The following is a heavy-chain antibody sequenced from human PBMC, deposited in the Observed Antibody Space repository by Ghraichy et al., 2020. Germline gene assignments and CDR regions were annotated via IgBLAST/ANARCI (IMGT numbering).Heavy chain of an antibody. CDR1: GYTFTGYY. V-gene: IGHV1-2*06. D-gene: IGHD2-2*01. CDR3: ARVPLVVPAAMAYDY. J-gene: IGHJ4*02. CDR2: INPNSGGT. Sequence: ASVKVSCKASGYTFTGYYMHWVRQAPGQGLEWMGRINPNSGGTNYAQKFQGRVTMTRDTSISTAYMELSRLRSDDTAVYYCARVPLVVPAAMAYDYWGQGTLVTVSS.